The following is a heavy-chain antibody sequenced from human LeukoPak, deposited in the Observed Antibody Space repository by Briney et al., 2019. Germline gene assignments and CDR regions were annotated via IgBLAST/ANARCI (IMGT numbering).Heavy chain of an antibody. CDR3: AREGYYDSSGYYVPSLDY. Sequence: SETLSLTCTVSGGSISSYYWSWIRQPPGKGLEWIGEINHSGSTNHNPSLKSRVTISVDTSKNQFSLKLSSVTAADTAVYYCAREGYYDSSGYYVPSLDYWGQGTLVTVSS. J-gene: IGHJ4*02. CDR2: INHSGST. D-gene: IGHD3-22*01. CDR1: GGSISSYY. V-gene: IGHV4-34*01.